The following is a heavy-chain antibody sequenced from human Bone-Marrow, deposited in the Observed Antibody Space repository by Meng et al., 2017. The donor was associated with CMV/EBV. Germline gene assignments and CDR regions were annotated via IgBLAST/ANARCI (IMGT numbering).Heavy chain of an antibody. D-gene: IGHD3-3*01. Sequence: SEKVSCKASGGTFSSYAISWVRQAPGQGLEWMGGIIPILGIANYAQKFQGRVTITADKSTSTAYMELSSLRSEDTAVYYGARDDLRRVFDYWGQGTLVTVSS. CDR1: GGTFSSYA. J-gene: IGHJ4*02. CDR2: IIPILGIA. V-gene: IGHV1-69*10. CDR3: ARDDLRRVFDY.